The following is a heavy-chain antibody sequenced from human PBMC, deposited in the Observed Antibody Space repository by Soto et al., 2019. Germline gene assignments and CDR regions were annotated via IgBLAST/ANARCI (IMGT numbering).Heavy chain of an antibody. Sequence: PSETLSLTCTVSGGSVSSVSYYWSWIRQPPGKGLEWIGYIYYSGSTNYNPSLKSQVTMSVDTSKNQFSLKLSSVTAADTAVYYCARYCSSVNCRGFDLWGQGTLVRLSS. CDR3: ARYCSSVNCRGFDL. CDR1: GGSVSSVSYY. J-gene: IGHJ5*02. CDR2: IYYSGST. D-gene: IGHD2-2*01. V-gene: IGHV4-61*01.